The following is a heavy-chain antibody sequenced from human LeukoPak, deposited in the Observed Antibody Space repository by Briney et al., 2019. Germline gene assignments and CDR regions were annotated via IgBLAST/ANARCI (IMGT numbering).Heavy chain of an antibody. Sequence: GGSLRLSCAASGVTFSSYGMHWVRQAPGKGLEWVAFIRYDGSNKYYADSVKGRFTISRDNSKNTLYLQMNSLGAEDTAVYYCAKEEYYDFWSGYLVYWGQGTLVTVSS. D-gene: IGHD3-3*01. V-gene: IGHV3-30*02. CDR1: GVTFSSYG. CDR3: AKEEYYDFWSGYLVY. J-gene: IGHJ4*02. CDR2: IRYDGSNK.